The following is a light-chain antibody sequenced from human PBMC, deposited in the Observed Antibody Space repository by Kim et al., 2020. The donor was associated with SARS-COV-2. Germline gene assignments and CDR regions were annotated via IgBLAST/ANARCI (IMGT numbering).Light chain of an antibody. CDR3: NSRDSNDYVV. CDR2: GKD. J-gene: IGLJ2*01. Sequence: VALGQTVRITCQGDSLRSYYATWYQQKPGQAPKVVIYGKDNRPSGVPDRFSGSTSGNTAYLTIAGTQAGDEADYYCNSRDSNDYVVFGGGTKVTVL. V-gene: IGLV3-19*01. CDR1: SLRSYY.